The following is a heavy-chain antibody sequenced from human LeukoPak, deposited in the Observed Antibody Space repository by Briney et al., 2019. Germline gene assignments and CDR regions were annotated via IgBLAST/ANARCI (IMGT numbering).Heavy chain of an antibody. Sequence: SQTLSLTCTVSGGSFRSGDYYWSWIRQPPGKGLEWIGYIDYSGSTYYVPSLKSRVTISVDTSKNQFSLKLSSVTAADTAVYYCARDSDRLGYCSSTSCLNDDFDIWGQGTMVTVSS. CDR2: IDYSGST. D-gene: IGHD2-2*01. CDR1: GGSFRSGDYY. J-gene: IGHJ3*02. CDR3: ARDSDRLGYCSSTSCLNDDFDI. V-gene: IGHV4-30-4*08.